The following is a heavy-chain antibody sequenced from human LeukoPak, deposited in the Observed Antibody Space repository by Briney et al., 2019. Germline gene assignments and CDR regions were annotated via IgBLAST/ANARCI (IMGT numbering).Heavy chain of an antibody. CDR3: ARTRDSSSWYSDY. J-gene: IGHJ4*02. D-gene: IGHD6-13*01. Sequence: GGSLRLPCAASGFTVSSNYVSWVRQAPGKGLEWVSVIYSGGSTYYADSVKGRFTISRDNSKNTLYLQMNSLRAEDTAVYYCARTRDSSSWYSDYWGQGTLVTVSS. V-gene: IGHV3-66*01. CDR1: GFTVSSNY. CDR2: IYSGGST.